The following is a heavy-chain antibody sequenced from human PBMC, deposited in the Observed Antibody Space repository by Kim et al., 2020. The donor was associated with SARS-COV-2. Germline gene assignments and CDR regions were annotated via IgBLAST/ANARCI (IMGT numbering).Heavy chain of an antibody. D-gene: IGHD3-22*01. V-gene: IGHV3-73*01. CDR3: TSGYYYDSSGYPYWYFDL. CDR2: IRSKANSYAT. Sequence: GGSLRLSCAASGFTFSGSAMHWVRQASGKGLEWVGRIRSKANSYATAYAASVKGRFTISRDDSKNTAYLQMNSLKTEDTAVYYCTSGYYYDSSGYPYWYFDLWGRGTLVTVSS. J-gene: IGHJ2*01. CDR1: GFTFSGSA.